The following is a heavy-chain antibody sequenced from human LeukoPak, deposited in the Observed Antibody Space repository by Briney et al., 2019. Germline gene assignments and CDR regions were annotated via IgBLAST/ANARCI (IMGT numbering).Heavy chain of an antibody. D-gene: IGHD1-1*01. CDR3: ARRDTTYFDY. V-gene: IGHV5-51*01. CDR2: IYPDDSDT. CDR1: AYKFSNYW. Sequence: GESPKISCKGAAYKFSNYWIAWVRQRPGEDLEWMGIIYPDDSDTRYSPSFQGQVTISADKSISTAYLQWTSLKASDTAIYYCARRDTTYFDYWGQGSLVTVSS. J-gene: IGHJ4*02.